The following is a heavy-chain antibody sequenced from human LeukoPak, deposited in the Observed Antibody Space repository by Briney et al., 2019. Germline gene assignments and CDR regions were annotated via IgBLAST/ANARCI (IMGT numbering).Heavy chain of an antibody. V-gene: IGHV4-39*01. CDR1: GGSISSSSYY. CDR2: IYYSGST. J-gene: IGHJ4*02. Sequence: PSETLSLTCTVSGGSISSSSYYWGWIRQPPGKGLEWIGSIYYSGSTYYNPSLKSRAAISVDTSKNQFSLKLSSVTAADTAVYYCARHPPSYYDFWSGYDSTFDYWGQGTLVTVSS. CDR3: ARHPPSYYDFWSGYDSTFDY. D-gene: IGHD3-3*01.